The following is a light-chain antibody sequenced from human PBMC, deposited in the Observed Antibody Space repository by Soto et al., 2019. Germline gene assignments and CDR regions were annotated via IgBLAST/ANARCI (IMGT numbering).Light chain of an antibody. V-gene: IGLV2-14*01. CDR3: SSYTNSSTLVL. J-gene: IGLJ2*01. CDR1: SIDVGGYNF. CDR2: EVR. Sequence: QSVLTQPASVSGSPGQSITISCTGTSIDVGGYNFVSWYQHHPGKAPKLVTYEVRNRPSGVSNRFSASKSGNTASLTIFGLQAEDEADYYCSSYTNSSTLVLFGGGTKLTVL.